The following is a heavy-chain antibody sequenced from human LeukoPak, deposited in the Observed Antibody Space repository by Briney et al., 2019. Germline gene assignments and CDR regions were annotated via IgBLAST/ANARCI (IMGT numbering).Heavy chain of an antibody. V-gene: IGHV1-69*05. CDR2: IIPIFGTA. CDR1: GGTFSSYA. D-gene: IGHD3-10*01. CDR3: ARDRRVGITTSFDY. J-gene: IGHJ4*02. Sequence: AVTVSCKASGGTFSSYAISWVRQAPAHGLEWMGRIIPIFGTANYAQKLQGKVTITTDESPITAYMELGSLRSEDTAVYDCARDRRVGITTSFDYWGQGTLVTVSS.